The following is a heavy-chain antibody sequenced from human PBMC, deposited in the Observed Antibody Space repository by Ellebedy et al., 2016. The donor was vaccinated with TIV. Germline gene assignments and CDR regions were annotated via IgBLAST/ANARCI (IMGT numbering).Heavy chain of an antibody. CDR1: GGSISSYY. J-gene: IGHJ5*02. V-gene: IGHV4-59*12. CDR3: ARDERARFDP. CDR2: IYYSGST. Sequence: SETLSLTCTVSGGSISSYYWSWIRQPPGKGLELIGYIYYSGSTNYNPSLKSRVTISVDTSKNQFSLKLSSVTAADTAVYYCARDERARFDPWGQGTLVTVSS.